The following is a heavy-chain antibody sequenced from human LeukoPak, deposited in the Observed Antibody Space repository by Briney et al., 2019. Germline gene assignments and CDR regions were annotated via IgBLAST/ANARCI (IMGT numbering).Heavy chain of an antibody. CDR1: GGSFSGYY. CDR3: ARVEGPYSSSDHRSDY. D-gene: IGHD6-6*01. J-gene: IGHJ4*02. CDR2: INHSGST. Sequence: SETLSLTCAVYGGSFSGYYWSWIRQPPGKGLEWIGEINHSGSTNYNPSLQSRVTISVDTSKNQFSLKLSSVTAADTAVYYCARVEGPYSSSDHRSDYWGQGALVTVSS. V-gene: IGHV4-34*01.